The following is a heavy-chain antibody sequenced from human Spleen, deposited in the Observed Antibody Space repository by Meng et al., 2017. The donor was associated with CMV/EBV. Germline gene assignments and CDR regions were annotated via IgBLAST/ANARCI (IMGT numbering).Heavy chain of an antibody. CDR3: AREAPDDYIWGLGY. CDR2: IYSDGRT. CDR1: GFTVSSNY. Sequence: GESLKISCAASGFTVSSNYMSWVRQAPGKGLEWVSTIYSDGRTYYADSVKGRFTISRDDSKNTLFLHMNTLRPEDTAVYYCAREAPDDYIWGLGYWGQGTLVTVSS. D-gene: IGHD5-24*01. V-gene: IGHV3-66*02. J-gene: IGHJ4*02.